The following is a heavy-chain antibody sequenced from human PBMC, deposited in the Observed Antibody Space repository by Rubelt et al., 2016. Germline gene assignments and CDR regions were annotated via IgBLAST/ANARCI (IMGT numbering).Heavy chain of an antibody. Sequence: QVQLVQSGAEVKKPGASVKVSCKASGFIFTSYGISWVRQAPGQGLEWMGWISAYNGDTNYSQEFQGRVTVTTDTSTSTAYMELRSLKSDDTAVYYCTRAGDALDYWGQGTLVTVSS. CDR1: GFIFTSYG. J-gene: IGHJ4*02. CDR2: ISAYNGDT. D-gene: IGHD7-27*01. V-gene: IGHV1-18*01. CDR3: TRAGDALDY.